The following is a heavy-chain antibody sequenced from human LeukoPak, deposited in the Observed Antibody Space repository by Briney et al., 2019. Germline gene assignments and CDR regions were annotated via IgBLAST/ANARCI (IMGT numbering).Heavy chain of an antibody. Sequence: PGGSLRLSCAASGFTFDDYAMHWVRQAPGKGLEWVSGISWNSGSIGYADSVKGRFTISRDNAKNSLYLQMNSLRAEDTAVYYCAKPSNYYDSSGTKVYFDYWGQGTLVTVSS. D-gene: IGHD3-22*01. CDR1: GFTFDDYA. V-gene: IGHV3-9*01. CDR3: AKPSNYYDSSGTKVYFDY. CDR2: ISWNSGSI. J-gene: IGHJ4*02.